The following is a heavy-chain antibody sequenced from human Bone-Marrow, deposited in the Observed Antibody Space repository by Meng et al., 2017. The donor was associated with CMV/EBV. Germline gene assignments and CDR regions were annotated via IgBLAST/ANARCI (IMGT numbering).Heavy chain of an antibody. CDR3: ARSRGRYGRYGSGSMRLAQYYYGMDV. J-gene: IGHJ6*02. V-gene: IGHV1-46*01. Sequence: ASVKVSCKASGYTFTSYYMHWVRQAPGQGLEWMGIINPSGGSTSYAQKFQGRVTMTRDTSTSTVYMELSSLRSEDTAVYYCARSRGRYGRYGSGSMRLAQYYYGMDVWGQGTTVTVSS. CDR2: INPSGGST. CDR1: GYTFTSYY. D-gene: IGHD3-10*01.